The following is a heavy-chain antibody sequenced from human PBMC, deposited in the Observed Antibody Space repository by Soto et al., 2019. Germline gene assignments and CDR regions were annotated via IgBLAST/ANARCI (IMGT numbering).Heavy chain of an antibody. J-gene: IGHJ6*02. CDR2: IYTSGST. CDR3: ARGGLGYYYYGMDV. Sequence: TLFLTCTVSGGSISSYYWSWIRQPARKGLEWIGRIYTSGSTNYNPSLKSRVTMSVDTSKNQFSLKLSSVTAADTAVYYCARGGLGYYYYGMDVWGQGTTVTVSS. V-gene: IGHV4-4*07. CDR1: GGSISSYY.